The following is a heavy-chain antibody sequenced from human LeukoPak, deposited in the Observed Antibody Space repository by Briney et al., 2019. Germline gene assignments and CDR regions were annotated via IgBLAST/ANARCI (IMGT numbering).Heavy chain of an antibody. CDR1: GYTFTSYG. V-gene: IGHV1-18*01. Sequence: ASVKVSCKASGYTFTSYGISWVRQAPGQGLEWMGWISAYNGNTNYAQKLQGRVTMTTDTSTSTAYMELRSLRSDDTAVYYCARDRSDYYDSSGYENWFDPWGQGTLLTVSS. CDR2: ISAYNGNT. D-gene: IGHD3-22*01. J-gene: IGHJ5*02. CDR3: ARDRSDYYDSSGYENWFDP.